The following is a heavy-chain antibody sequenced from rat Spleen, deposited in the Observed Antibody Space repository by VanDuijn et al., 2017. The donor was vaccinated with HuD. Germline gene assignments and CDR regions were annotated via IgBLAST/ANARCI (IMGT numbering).Heavy chain of an antibody. Sequence: EVQLVESGGGLVQPGRSMKLSCAASGFTFSNYGMAWVRQAPKKGLEWVATITYDGSSTYYRDSVKGRFTISRDNAKSTLYLQMDSLRSEDTATYYCARPSYGYPFAYWGQGTLVTVSS. J-gene: IGHJ3*01. CDR2: ITYDGSST. CDR1: GFTFSNYG. CDR3: ARPSYGYPFAY. V-gene: IGHV5-7*01. D-gene: IGHD1-7*01.